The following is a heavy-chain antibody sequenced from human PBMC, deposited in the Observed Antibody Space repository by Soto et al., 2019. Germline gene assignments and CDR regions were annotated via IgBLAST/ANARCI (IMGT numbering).Heavy chain of an antibody. CDR3: ARDCSGGSCYPSGY. J-gene: IGHJ4*02. CDR2: IIPILGIA. D-gene: IGHD2-15*01. V-gene: IGHV1-69*08. CDR1: GGTFSSYT. Sequence: QVQLVQSGAEVKKPGSSVKVSYKASGGTFSSYTISWVRQAPGQGLEWMGRIIPILGIANYAQKFQGRVTITADKSTSTAYMELSSLRSEDTAVYYCARDCSGGSCYPSGYWGQGTLVTVSS.